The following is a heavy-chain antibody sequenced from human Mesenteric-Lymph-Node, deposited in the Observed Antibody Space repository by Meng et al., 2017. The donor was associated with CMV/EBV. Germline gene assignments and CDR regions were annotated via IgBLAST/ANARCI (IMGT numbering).Heavy chain of an antibody. CDR2: INSDGSST. CDR1: GFTFSSYW. CDR3: ARDRGDSETYWGGAPSAFDF. D-gene: IGHD1-26*01. J-gene: IGHJ3*01. Sequence: GGSLRLSCAASGFTFSSYWMHWVRQAPGKGLVWVSRINSDGSSTSYADSVKGRFTISRDNAKNTLYLQMNSLRAEDTAVYYCARDRGDSETYWGGAPSAFDFWGQGTMVTVSS. V-gene: IGHV3-74*01.